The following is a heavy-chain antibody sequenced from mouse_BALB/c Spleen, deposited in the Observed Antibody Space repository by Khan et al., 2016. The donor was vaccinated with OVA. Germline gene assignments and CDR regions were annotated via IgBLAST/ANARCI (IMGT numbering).Heavy chain of an antibody. CDR2: ISYSGST. CDR3: ARTARIKY. J-gene: IGHJ2*01. CDR1: GYSITSGYG. V-gene: IGHV3-2*02. D-gene: IGHD1-2*01. Sequence: EVQLVESGPGLVKPSQSLSLTCTVTGYSITSGYGWNWIRQFPGNKLEWMGYISYSGSTNYNPSLQSRIFITRDTSKNQFFLQLNSVTTEDTATYYCARTARIKYWGQGTTLTVSS.